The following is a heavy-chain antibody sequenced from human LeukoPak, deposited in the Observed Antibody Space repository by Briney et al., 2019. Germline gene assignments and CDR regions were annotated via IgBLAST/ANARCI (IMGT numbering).Heavy chain of an antibody. CDR1: GFTFSSNS. J-gene: IGHJ4*02. D-gene: IGHD6-6*01. CDR2: VYSDNT. V-gene: IGHV3-53*01. Sequence: PGGSLRLSCTVSGFTFSSNSMSWVRQAPGKGLEWVSFVYSDNTHYSDSVKGRFTISRDNSKNTLYLQMNSLRAEDTAVYYCARDFGSSGDYWGQGTLVTVSS. CDR3: ARDFGSSGDY.